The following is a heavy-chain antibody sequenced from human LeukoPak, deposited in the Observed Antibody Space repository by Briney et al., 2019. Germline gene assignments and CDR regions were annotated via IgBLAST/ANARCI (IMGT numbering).Heavy chain of an antibody. Sequence: SETLSLTCTVSGGSMSSYYWSWIRQPPGEGLEWIGYIYYSGSTKYNPSLKSRVTMSVDTSKNQFSLKLTPVTAADTAVYFCARVNYFDSSGYYYDEYWGQGTLVTVSS. CDR3: ARVNYFDSSGYYYDEY. D-gene: IGHD3-22*01. J-gene: IGHJ4*02. V-gene: IGHV4-59*01. CDR1: GGSMSSYY. CDR2: IYYSGST.